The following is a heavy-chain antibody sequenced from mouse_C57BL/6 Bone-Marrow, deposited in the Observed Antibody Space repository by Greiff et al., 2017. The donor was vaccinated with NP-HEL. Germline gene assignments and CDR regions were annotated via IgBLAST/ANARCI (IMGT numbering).Heavy chain of an antibody. D-gene: IGHD1-1*01. J-gene: IGHJ4*01. V-gene: IGHV1-72*01. CDR3: ARWVITTVVAHYYAMDY. CDR1: GYTFTSYW. Sequence: QVQLQQPGAELVKPGASVKLSCKASGYTFTSYWMHWVKQRPGRGLEWIGRIDPNSGGTKYNEKFKSKATLTVDKPSSTAYMQLSSLTSEDSAVYYCARWVITTVVAHYYAMDYWGQGTSVTVS. CDR2: IDPNSGGT.